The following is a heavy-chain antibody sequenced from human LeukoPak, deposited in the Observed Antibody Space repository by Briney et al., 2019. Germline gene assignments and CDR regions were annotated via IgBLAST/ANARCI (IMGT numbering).Heavy chain of an antibody. CDR3: ARDSPDYGDFL. Sequence: ASVKVSCKASGYTFTGYYMHWVRQAPGQGLEWMGRINPNSGGTNYAQKFQGRVTMTRDTSTSTVYMELSSLRSEDTAVYYCARDSPDYGDFLWGQGTLVTVSS. V-gene: IGHV1-2*06. CDR1: GYTFTGYY. CDR2: INPNSGGT. J-gene: IGHJ4*02. D-gene: IGHD4-17*01.